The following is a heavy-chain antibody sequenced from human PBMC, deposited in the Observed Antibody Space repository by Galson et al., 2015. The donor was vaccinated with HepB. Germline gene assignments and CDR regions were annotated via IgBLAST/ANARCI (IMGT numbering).Heavy chain of an antibody. Sequence: SLRLSCAASGFTFSDYAMHWVRQAPGKGLEWVAVMSLDGWNNKYAASVKGRFTVSRDNSKNIIYLQLTGLRVEDTAVYYCVTDSNKKVYSEDYFQFWGQGTLVTVAS. D-gene: IGHD3-10*02. V-gene: IGHV3-30*03. CDR1: GFTFSDYA. J-gene: IGHJ4*02. CDR2: MSLDGWNN. CDR3: VTDSNKKVYSEDYFQF.